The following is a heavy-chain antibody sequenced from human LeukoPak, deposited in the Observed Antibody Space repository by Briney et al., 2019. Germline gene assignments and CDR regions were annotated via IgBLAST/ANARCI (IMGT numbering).Heavy chain of an antibody. CDR2: ISSSSSYI. Sequence: GGSLRLSCAASGFTFSSYSMNWVRQAPGKGLEWVSSISSSSSYIHYADSVKGRFTISRDNAKNSLYLQMNSLRAEDTAVYYCATHSTSYYYDSSGYFSFDPWGQGTLVSVSS. V-gene: IGHV3-21*04. CDR1: GFTFSSYS. CDR3: ATHSTSYYYDSSGYFSFDP. D-gene: IGHD3-22*01. J-gene: IGHJ5*02.